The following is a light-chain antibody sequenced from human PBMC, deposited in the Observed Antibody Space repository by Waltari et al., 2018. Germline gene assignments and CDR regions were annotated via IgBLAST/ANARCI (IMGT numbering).Light chain of an antibody. V-gene: IGLV2-11*01. CDR2: DVT. Sequence: QSALTQPRSVSGSPGQSVTVSCSGTSGDVGAYDSVSWYPQYPGKAPKVVIYDVTKRPSGIPDRFSGSKSGNTASLTISGLQADDEADYYCCSYAGSYTYVFGSGTKVTVL. J-gene: IGLJ1*01. CDR1: SGDVGAYDS. CDR3: CSYAGSYTYV.